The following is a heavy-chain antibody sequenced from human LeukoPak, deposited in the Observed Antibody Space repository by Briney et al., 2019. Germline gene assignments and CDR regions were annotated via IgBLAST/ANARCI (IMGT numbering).Heavy chain of an antibody. D-gene: IGHD5-18*01. CDR2: MHHTGST. J-gene: IGHJ4*02. CDR3: ARGRKYTSGYRVTELGSGYSDY. V-gene: IGHV4-38-2*02. Sequence: SETLSLTCSVSGYSINSGYHWGWIRQPPGKGLEWIAIMHHTGSTHYNPSLQSRVTISIDTSKNHFSLKLSSVTAADTAVYYCARGRKYTSGYRVTELGSGYSDYWGQGTLVTVSS. CDR1: GYSINSGYH.